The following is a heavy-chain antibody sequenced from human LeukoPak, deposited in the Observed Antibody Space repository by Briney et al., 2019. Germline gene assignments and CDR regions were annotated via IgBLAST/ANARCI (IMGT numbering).Heavy chain of an antibody. Sequence: PGGSLRLSCAASGFTFSSYAMHWVSQAPGKGLEWVAVISYDGSNKYYADSVKGRFTISRDNSKNTLDLQMNSLRAEDTAVYYCAKDGVVVTAPPYYFDYWGQGTLVTVSS. D-gene: IGHD2-21*02. CDR2: ISYDGSNK. CDR1: GFTFSSYA. J-gene: IGHJ4*02. CDR3: AKDGVVVTAPPYYFDY. V-gene: IGHV3-30*04.